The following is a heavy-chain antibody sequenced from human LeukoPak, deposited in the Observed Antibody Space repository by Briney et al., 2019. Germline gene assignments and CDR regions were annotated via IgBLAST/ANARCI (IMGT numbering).Heavy chain of an antibody. CDR3: AKSYNGYESKPDY. Sequence: GGSLRLSCAASGFTFSSYAMSWVRQAPGKGLEWVSSISNSGGRTFYTDSVKGRFTISSDNSKITLYLQMNSPRAEDTAVYYCAKSYNGYESKPDYWGQGTLVTVSS. D-gene: IGHD5-12*01. CDR1: GFTFSSYA. CDR2: ISNSGGRT. J-gene: IGHJ4*02. V-gene: IGHV3-23*01.